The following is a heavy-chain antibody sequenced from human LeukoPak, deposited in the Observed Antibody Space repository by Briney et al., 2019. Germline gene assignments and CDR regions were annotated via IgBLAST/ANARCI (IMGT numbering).Heavy chain of an antibody. V-gene: IGHV3-11*01. CDR1: GFTFSDYY. CDR2: ISSSGSTI. D-gene: IGHD6-13*01. Sequence: GGSLRLSCAASGFTFSDYYMSWIRQAPGKGLEWVSYISSSGSTIYYADSVKGRFTISRDNAKNSLYLQMNSLRAEDTAVYYCARDRHSSSTLGNWFDPWGQGTLVTVSS. CDR3: ARDRHSSSTLGNWFDP. J-gene: IGHJ5*02.